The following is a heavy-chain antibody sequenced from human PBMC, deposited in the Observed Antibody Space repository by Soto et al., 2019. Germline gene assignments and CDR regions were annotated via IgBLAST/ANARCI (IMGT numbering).Heavy chain of an antibody. J-gene: IGHJ5*02. CDR2: ISAYNGNT. D-gene: IGHD3-22*01. Sequence: AAVKVSCKASSYTFTSYGISWVRQAPGQGLEWMGWISAYNGNTNYAQKLQGRVTMTTDTSTSTAYMELRSLRSDDTAVYYCARAPKYYYDSSGYFSWGQGTLVTVSS. V-gene: IGHV1-18*01. CDR1: SYTFTSYG. CDR3: ARAPKYYYDSSGYFS.